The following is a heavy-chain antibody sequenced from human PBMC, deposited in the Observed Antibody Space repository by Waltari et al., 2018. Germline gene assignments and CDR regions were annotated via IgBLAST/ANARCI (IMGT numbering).Heavy chain of an antibody. J-gene: IGHJ3*02. D-gene: IGHD6-19*01. CDR2: ISWDGGST. Sequence: LEWVSLISWDGGSTYYADSVKGRFTISRDNSKNSLYLQMNSLRTEDTALYYCAKALRPAYSSGWHAFDIWGQGTMVTVSS. V-gene: IGHV3-43*01. CDR3: AKALRPAYSSGWHAFDI.